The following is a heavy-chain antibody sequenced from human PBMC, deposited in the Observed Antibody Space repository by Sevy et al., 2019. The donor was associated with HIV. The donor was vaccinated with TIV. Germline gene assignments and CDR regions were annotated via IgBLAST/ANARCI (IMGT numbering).Heavy chain of an antibody. Sequence: SETLSLTCTVSGGSISSSSYYWGWIRQPPGKGLEWIGSIYYSGSTYYNPSLKSRVTISVDTSKNQFSLKLSSVTAADTAVYYCARRAPGSRGAFDIRGQGTMVTVSS. V-gene: IGHV4-39*01. CDR1: GGSISSSSYY. CDR3: ARRAPGSRGAFDI. CDR2: IYYSGST. J-gene: IGHJ3*02. D-gene: IGHD2-2*01.